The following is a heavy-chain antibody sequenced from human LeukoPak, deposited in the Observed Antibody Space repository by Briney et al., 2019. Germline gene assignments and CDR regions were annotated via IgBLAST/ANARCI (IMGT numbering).Heavy chain of an antibody. CDR3: ARGQYCSTTTCYSARRYF. CDR2: IDDSGST. CDR1: GGAFSNYF. J-gene: IGHJ4*02. Sequence: PSQTLSLTCAVSGGAFSNYFWTWIRQPPGKGLEWIAEIDDSGSTNSNSSLRSRVAISLDTSKNQFSLRLTSVTAADTAVYYCARGQYCSTTTCYSARRYFWGQGTLVTVSS. V-gene: IGHV4-34*01. D-gene: IGHD2-2*01.